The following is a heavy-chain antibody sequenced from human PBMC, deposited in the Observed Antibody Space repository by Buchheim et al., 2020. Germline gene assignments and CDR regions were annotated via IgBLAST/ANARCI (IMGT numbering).Heavy chain of an antibody. CDR1: GGSFSGYY. D-gene: IGHD3-22*01. J-gene: IGHJ4*02. Sequence: QVQLQQWGAGLLKPSETLSLTCAVYGGSFSGYYWSWIRQPPGKGLEWIGEINHSGSTNYNPSLKSRVTISVDTSKNQFYLKLSSVTAADTAVYYCARGPPDRGYDSSGRRRGFLDYWGQGTL. CDR3: ARGPPDRGYDSSGRRRGFLDY. V-gene: IGHV4-34*01. CDR2: INHSGST.